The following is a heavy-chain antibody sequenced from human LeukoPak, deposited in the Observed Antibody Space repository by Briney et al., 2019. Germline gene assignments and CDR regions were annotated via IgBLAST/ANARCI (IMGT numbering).Heavy chain of an antibody. CDR3: ARFLYSSGWYSY. Sequence: SETLSLTCTVSGGSISSSSYYWGWIRQPPGKGLGWIGSIYYSGSTYYNPSLKSRVTISVDTSKNQFSLKLSSVTAADTAVYYCARFLYSSGWYSYWGQGTLVTVSS. V-gene: IGHV4-39*01. J-gene: IGHJ4*02. D-gene: IGHD6-19*01. CDR1: GGSISSSSYY. CDR2: IYYSGST.